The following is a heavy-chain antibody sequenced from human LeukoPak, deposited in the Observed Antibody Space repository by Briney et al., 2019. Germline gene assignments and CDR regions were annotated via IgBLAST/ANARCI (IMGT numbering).Heavy chain of an antibody. J-gene: IGHJ4*02. CDR2: IYQSGIT. CDR1: GGSISSVRYF. CDR3: ARTGDGTFDY. V-gene: IGHV4-30-2*01. Sequence: SETLSLTCAVSGGSISSVRYFWSWIRQPPGKGLEWIGYIYQSGITYYNPALTSRVTISVDRSKNQFSLKLSSVPAADTAVYYCARTGDGTFDYWGKEPLVTVSP. D-gene: IGHD7-27*01.